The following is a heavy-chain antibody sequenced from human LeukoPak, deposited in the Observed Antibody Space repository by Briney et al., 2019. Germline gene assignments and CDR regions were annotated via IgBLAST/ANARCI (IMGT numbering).Heavy chain of an antibody. CDR2: INSRSDYI. J-gene: IGHJ4*02. CDR1: GFTFSSYS. CDR3: ARGLNDALDY. Sequence: GSLRLSCAASGFTFSSYSMNWVRQAPGKGLEWVSSINSRSDYIYYADPVKGRFTISRDNAKNSLYLQMNSLRAEDTAVYYCARGLNDALDYWGQGTLVTVSS. D-gene: IGHD1-1*01. V-gene: IGHV3-21*01.